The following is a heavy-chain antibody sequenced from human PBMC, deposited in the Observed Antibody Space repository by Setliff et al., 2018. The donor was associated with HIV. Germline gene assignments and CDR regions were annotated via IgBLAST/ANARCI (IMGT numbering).Heavy chain of an antibody. CDR3: ARLRPTASFDY. V-gene: IGHV1-2*04. D-gene: IGHD3-3*01. Sequence: ASVKVSCKASGYTFTGYYMHWVRQAPGQGLEWMGWINPNSGGTNYAQKFQGWVTMTRDTSTSTVYMELSSLRSDDTAVYYCARLRPTASFDYWGQGTLGTSPQ. CDR1: GYTFTGYY. CDR2: INPNSGGT. J-gene: IGHJ4*02.